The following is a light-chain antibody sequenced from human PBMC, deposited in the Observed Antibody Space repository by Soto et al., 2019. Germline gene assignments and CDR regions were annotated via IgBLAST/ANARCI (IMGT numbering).Light chain of an antibody. V-gene: IGKV1-5*03. CDR3: QHYNSYSEA. CDR2: KES. J-gene: IGKJ1*01. Sequence: DIQMTQSPSTLSGSVGDRVTITCRASQTISSWLAWYQQKPGKAPKILIYKESTLKSGVPSRFSGSGSGTELTLTISRLQPDDFATYYCQHYNSYSEACGQGTKVDI. CDR1: QTISSW.